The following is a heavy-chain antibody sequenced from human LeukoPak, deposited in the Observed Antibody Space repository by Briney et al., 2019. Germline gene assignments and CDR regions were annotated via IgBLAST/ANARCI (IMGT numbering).Heavy chain of an antibody. J-gene: IGHJ4*02. V-gene: IGHV3-23*01. CDR2: IGAGGTFT. Sequence: GGSLRLSCTASGFTFSSYAMNWVRQAPGQGLEWVSGIGAGGTFTYYADSVKGRFTITRDNSRNTLYLQMNSLRADDTAVYYCAKDLDYNTGGYYFDYWGQGTLVTVSS. CDR1: GFTFSSYA. D-gene: IGHD4-11*01. CDR3: AKDLDYNTGGYYFDY.